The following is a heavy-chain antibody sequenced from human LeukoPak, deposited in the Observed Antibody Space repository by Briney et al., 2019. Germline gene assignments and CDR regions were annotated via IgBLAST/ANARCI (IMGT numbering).Heavy chain of an antibody. D-gene: IGHD1-26*01. Sequence: GASVKVSCKVSGYTLTESSMHWVRQAPGKGLEWMGGFDPEDGETIYAQKFQGRVTMTEDTSTDTAYMELISLRSEDTAVYYCATGFSGTYIRDNWFDPWGQGTLVIVSS. CDR1: GYTLTESS. CDR3: ATGFSGTYIRDNWFDP. V-gene: IGHV1-24*01. J-gene: IGHJ5*02. CDR2: FDPEDGET.